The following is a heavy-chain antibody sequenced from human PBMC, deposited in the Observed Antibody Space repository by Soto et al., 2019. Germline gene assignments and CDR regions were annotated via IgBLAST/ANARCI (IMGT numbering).Heavy chain of an antibody. CDR1: GYTFSSYA. CDR3: ARDTGDGTFDF. CDR2: INAGYGNT. D-gene: IGHD7-27*01. J-gene: IGHJ4*02. V-gene: IGHV1-3*01. Sequence: ASVKVSCKASGYTFSSYAMHWVRQAPGQRLEWMGWINAGYGNTKSSQKFQDRVTISRDTSASTAYMELTSLRSEDTAVYYCARDTGDGTFDFWGQGTLVTAPQ.